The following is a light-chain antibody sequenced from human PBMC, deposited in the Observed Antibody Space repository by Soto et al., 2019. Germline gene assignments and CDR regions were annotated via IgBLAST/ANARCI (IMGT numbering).Light chain of an antibody. Sequence: DLQMTQSPSTLSASVGDRVIITCRASQSISSWLAWYQQKPGKAPNLLIYKASTLKSGVPSRFSGSGSGTEFTLTSSSLQPDDFATYYCQQYDNASWTCGQGTKVEIK. V-gene: IGKV1-5*03. CDR1: QSISSW. CDR3: QQYDNASWT. J-gene: IGKJ1*01. CDR2: KAS.